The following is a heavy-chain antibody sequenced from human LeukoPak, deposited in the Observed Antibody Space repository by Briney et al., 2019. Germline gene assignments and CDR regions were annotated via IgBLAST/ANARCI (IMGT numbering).Heavy chain of an antibody. V-gene: IGHV3-49*04. D-gene: IGHD3-22*01. CDR2: IRSKAYGGTT. CDR3: TRTYCYDSSGYYQLYYFDY. CDR1: GFTFGDYA. J-gene: IGHJ4*02. Sequence: PGRSLRLSCTASGFTFGDYAMSWVRQAPGKGLEWVGFIRSKAYGGTTEYAASVKGRFTISRDDSKSIAYLQMNSLKTEDTAVYYCTRTYCYDSSGYYQLYYFDYWGQGTLVTVSS.